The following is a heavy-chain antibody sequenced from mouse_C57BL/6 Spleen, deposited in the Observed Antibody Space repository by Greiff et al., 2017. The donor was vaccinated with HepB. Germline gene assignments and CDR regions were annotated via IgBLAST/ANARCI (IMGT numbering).Heavy chain of an antibody. CDR2: IYPGSGST. V-gene: IGHV1-55*01. CDR3: ARTITTVVGDY. Sequence: QVQLQQPGAELVKPGASVKMSCKASGYTFTSYWITWVKQRPGQGLEWIGDIYPGSGSTNYNEKFKSKATLTVDTSSSTAYMQRSSLTSEDSAVYYCARTITTVVGDYWGQGTTLTVSS. J-gene: IGHJ2*01. CDR1: GYTFTSYW. D-gene: IGHD1-1*01.